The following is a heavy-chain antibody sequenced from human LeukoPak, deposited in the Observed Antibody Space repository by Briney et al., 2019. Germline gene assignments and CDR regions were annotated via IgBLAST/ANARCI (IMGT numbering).Heavy chain of an antibody. V-gene: IGHV1-69*13. J-gene: IGHJ4*02. D-gene: IGHD2-8*01. CDR3: ARGSRDCTNGVCVFYFDY. Sequence: SVKVSRKASGGTFSSYAISWVRQAPGQGLEWMGGIIPIFGTANYAQKFQGRVTITADESTSTAYMELSSLRSEDTAVYYCARGSRDCTNGVCVFYFDYWGQGTLVTVSS. CDR2: IIPIFGTA. CDR1: GGTFSSYA.